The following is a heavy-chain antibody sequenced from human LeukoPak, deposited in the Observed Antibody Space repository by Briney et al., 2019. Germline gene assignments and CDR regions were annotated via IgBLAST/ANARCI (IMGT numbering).Heavy chain of an antibody. J-gene: IGHJ4*02. Sequence: SVKVSCKASGGTFSSYAISWVRQAPGQGLEWMGRIIPIFGTANYAQKFQGRVTITTDESTSTVYMELSSLRSEDTAVYYCASGDYYDSSDFDYWGQGTLVTVSP. D-gene: IGHD3-22*01. CDR2: IIPIFGTA. CDR3: ASGDYYDSSDFDY. V-gene: IGHV1-69*05. CDR1: GGTFSSYA.